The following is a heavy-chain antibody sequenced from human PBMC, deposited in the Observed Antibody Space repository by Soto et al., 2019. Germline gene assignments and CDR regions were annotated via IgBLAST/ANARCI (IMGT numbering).Heavy chain of an antibody. CDR1: GFTFSDHY. D-gene: IGHD6-13*01. Sequence: EVQLVESGGGLVQPGGSLRLSCAASGFTFSDHYMDWVRQAPGKGLEWVGRIRNKGNSYTTEYAASVKGRFTVSRDDSNNSLYLQMNSLKTEDSAVYYCARVRSSSWGLDAFDVWGQGTMVTVSS. J-gene: IGHJ3*01. CDR3: ARVRSSSWGLDAFDV. V-gene: IGHV3-72*01. CDR2: IRNKGNSYTT.